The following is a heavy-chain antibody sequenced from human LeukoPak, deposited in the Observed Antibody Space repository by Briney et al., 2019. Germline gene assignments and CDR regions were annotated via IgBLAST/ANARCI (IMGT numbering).Heavy chain of an antibody. D-gene: IGHD6-19*01. CDR1: GGSFSGYY. V-gene: IGHV4-34*01. Sequence: SETLSLTCAVYGGSFSGYYWSWIRQPPGKGLEWIGEINHSGSTNYNPSLRSRVTVSVHASKNQLSLKLSSVTAADTAVYYCARQWLVSPLFDYWGQGTLVTVSS. J-gene: IGHJ4*02. CDR2: INHSGST. CDR3: ARQWLVSPLFDY.